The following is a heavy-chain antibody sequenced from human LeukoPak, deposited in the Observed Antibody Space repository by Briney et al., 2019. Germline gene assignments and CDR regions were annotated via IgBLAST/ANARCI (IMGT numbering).Heavy chain of an antibody. Sequence: QTGGSLRLSCAASGFTFSSYSMNWVRQAPGKGLEWVSYISSSTIYYADSVKGRFTISRDNAKNSLYLQMNSLRAEDTAVYYCAKDRQPRPVWGSYHSPLDSWGQGTLVTVSS. V-gene: IGHV3-48*01. CDR3: AKDRQPRPVWGSYHSPLDS. D-gene: IGHD3-16*02. CDR2: ISSSTI. J-gene: IGHJ4*02. CDR1: GFTFSSYS.